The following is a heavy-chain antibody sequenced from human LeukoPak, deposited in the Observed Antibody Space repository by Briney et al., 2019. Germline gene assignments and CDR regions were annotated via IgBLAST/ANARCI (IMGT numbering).Heavy chain of an antibody. CDR3: AWTGDGYNLDTFDI. Sequence: SVKVSCKASGGTFSSYAISWVRQAPGQGLEWMGGIIPIFGTANYAQKFQGRVTITTDESTSTAYMELSSLRSDDTAVYYCAWTGDGYNLDTFDIWGQGTMVTVSS. CDR2: IIPIFGTA. D-gene: IGHD5-24*01. CDR1: GGTFSSYA. V-gene: IGHV1-69*05. J-gene: IGHJ3*02.